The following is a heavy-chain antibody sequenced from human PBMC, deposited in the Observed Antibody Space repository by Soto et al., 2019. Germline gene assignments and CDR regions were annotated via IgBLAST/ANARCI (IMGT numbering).Heavy chain of an antibody. CDR3: ARHYYDSSAYHFVGLDY. V-gene: IGHV4-4*02. CDR2: IYYSGST. Sequence: SDTLSLTCAVSGGSISSSNWWSWVRQPPGKGLEWIGEIYYSGSTYSNPSLNGRLTMSVDTSKNQFSLKLSSVTAADTALFYCARHYYDSSAYHFVGLDYWGQGTLVTVSS. D-gene: IGHD3-22*01. CDR1: GGSISSSNW. J-gene: IGHJ4*02.